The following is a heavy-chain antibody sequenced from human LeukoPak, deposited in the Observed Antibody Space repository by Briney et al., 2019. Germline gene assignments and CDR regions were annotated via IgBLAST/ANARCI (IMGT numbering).Heavy chain of an antibody. J-gene: IGHJ6*03. V-gene: IGHV4-59*01. Sequence: PSETLSLTCTVSGDSFISYYWSWIRQPPGKGLEWIGYIYYSGSTNYNPSLKSRVTISLDTSKNQFSLKTRSVTAADTAVYFCARGAFRTVVVGTRHYYYMDVWGKGTTVTVSS. CDR1: GDSFISYY. D-gene: IGHD3-22*01. CDR2: IYYSGST. CDR3: ARGAFRTVVVGTRHYYYMDV.